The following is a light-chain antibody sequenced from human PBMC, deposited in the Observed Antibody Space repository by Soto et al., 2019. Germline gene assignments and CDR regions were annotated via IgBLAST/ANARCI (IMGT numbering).Light chain of an antibody. CDR2: EVS. V-gene: IGLV2-14*01. J-gene: IGLJ3*02. Sequence: QSVLTQPASVSGSPGQSITISCTGTSSDVGGYNYVSWNQQHPGKAPKLMIYEVSNRPSGVSNRFSGSKSGNTASLTISGLQAEDEADYYCSSYTSSSTWVFGGGTKLTVL. CDR3: SSYTSSSTWV. CDR1: SSDVGGYNY.